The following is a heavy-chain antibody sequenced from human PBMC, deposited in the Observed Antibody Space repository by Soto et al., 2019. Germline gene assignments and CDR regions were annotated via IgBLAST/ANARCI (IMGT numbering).Heavy chain of an antibody. CDR3: DTNRGRPNDY. Sequence: QVQLVESGGGVVQPGRSLRLSCAASGFTFSSYGMHWVRQAPGKGLEWVAVISYDGSNKYYADSVKGRFTISRDNSKNTLYLQMNSLRAEDTAVYYCDTNRGRPNDYWGQGTLVTVSS. CDR2: ISYDGSNK. V-gene: IGHV3-30*03. D-gene: IGHD1-26*01. CDR1: GFTFSSYG. J-gene: IGHJ4*02.